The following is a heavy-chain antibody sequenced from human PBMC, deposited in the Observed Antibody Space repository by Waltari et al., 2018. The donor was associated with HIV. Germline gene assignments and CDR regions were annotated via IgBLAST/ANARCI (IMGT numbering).Heavy chain of an antibody. CDR3: ARDEGGGEYNDFWSGLDYYGMDV. CDR1: GYTFTSYY. CDR2: INPSGCTT. D-gene: IGHD3-3*01. J-gene: IGHJ6*02. Sequence: QLQLVQSRAEVQKPGASVKVSCKASGYTFTSYYIHWVRQAPGQGLAWMGMINPSGCTTRYAQKFQGRVTMTRDTSTRTVYMELSSLRSEDTAVYYCARDEGGGEYNDFWSGLDYYGMDVWGQGTTVTVSS. V-gene: IGHV1-46*01.